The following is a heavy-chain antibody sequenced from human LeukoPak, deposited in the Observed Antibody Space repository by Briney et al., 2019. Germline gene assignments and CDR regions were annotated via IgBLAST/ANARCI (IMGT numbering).Heavy chain of an antibody. CDR2: ISSNGGST. Sequence: GGSLTLSCAASGCPFSSYAMHWVRQAPGKGLEYVSAISSNGGSTYYAHSVKGRFTISRDNSKNTLYLQMRSLRAEDMAVYYCARDLGGPDWYYDFWGRGTLVTVSS. J-gene: IGHJ2*01. V-gene: IGHV3-64*01. CDR1: GCPFSSYA. CDR3: ARDLGGPDWYYDF. D-gene: IGHD4-23*01.